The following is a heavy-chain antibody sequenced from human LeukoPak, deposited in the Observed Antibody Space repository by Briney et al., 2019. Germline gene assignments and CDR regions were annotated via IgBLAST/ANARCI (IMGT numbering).Heavy chain of an antibody. CDR3: ARRYSSGWYGWNFDY. D-gene: IGHD6-19*01. CDR1: GGSISSSNW. Sequence: SGTLSLTCAVSGGSISSSNWWTWVRQPPGEGLEWIGELYHSGSTNYNPSLKSRVTISVDKSKNQFSLKLSSVTAADTAVYYCARRYSSGWYGWNFDYWGQGTLVTVSS. J-gene: IGHJ4*02. CDR2: LYHSGST. V-gene: IGHV4-4*02.